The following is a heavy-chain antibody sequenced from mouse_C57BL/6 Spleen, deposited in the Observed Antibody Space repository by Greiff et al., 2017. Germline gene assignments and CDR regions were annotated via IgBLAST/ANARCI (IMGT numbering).Heavy chain of an antibody. V-gene: IGHV5-4*01. CDR2: ISDGGSYT. Sequence: EVKLVESGGGLVKPGGSLKLSCAASGFTFSSYAMSWVRQTPEKRLEWVATISDGGSYTYYPDNVKGRFTISRDNAKNNLYLQMSHLKSEDTAMYYCARDYYSSSYRFAYWGQGTLVTVSA. D-gene: IGHD1-1*01. CDR3: ARDYYSSSYRFAY. J-gene: IGHJ3*01. CDR1: GFTFSSYA.